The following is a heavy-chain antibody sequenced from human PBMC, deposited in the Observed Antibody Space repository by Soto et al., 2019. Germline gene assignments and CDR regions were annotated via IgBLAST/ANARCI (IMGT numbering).Heavy chain of an antibody. Sequence: QVQLVQSGAEGKKPGSSVKVSCKASGGTFSSYTISWVRQAPGQWLEWMGRIIPILGIANYAQKLQVRVTITADKYKSAAYMEQSSLRSDDTAVYSCARGPGSAGPVACVIWGQGTTVTVSS. J-gene: IGHJ3*02. V-gene: IGHV1-69*02. CDR1: GGTFSSYT. CDR2: IIPILGIA. D-gene: IGHD6-13*01. CDR3: ARGPGSAGPVACVI.